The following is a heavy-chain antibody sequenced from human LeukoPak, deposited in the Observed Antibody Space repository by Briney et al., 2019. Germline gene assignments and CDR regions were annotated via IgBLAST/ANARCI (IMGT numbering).Heavy chain of an antibody. CDR1: GFTFSSYG. CDR3: AKGGPPLLWFGEFLFDY. J-gene: IGHJ4*02. V-gene: IGHV3-30*02. CDR2: IRYDGSNK. Sequence: GGSLRLSCAASGFTFSSYGMHWVRQAPGKGLEWVAFIRYDGSNKYYADSVKGRFTISRDNSKNTLYLQMNSLRAEDTAVYYCAKGGPPLLWFGEFLFDYWGQGTLVTVSS. D-gene: IGHD3-10*01.